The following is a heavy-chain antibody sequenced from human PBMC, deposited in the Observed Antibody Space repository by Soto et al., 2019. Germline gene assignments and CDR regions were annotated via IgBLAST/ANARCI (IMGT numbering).Heavy chain of an antibody. CDR2: ISSSSSYT. J-gene: IGHJ4*02. D-gene: IGHD6-13*01. CDR3: ARVRIAAAGPYYFDY. V-gene: IGHV3-11*06. Sequence: PGGSLRLSCVASGFSFNPYVMAWIRQAPGKGLEWVSYISSSSSYTNYADSVKGRFTISRDNAKNSLYLQMNSLRAEDTAVYYCARVRIAAAGPYYFDYWGQGTLVTVSS. CDR1: GFSFNPYV.